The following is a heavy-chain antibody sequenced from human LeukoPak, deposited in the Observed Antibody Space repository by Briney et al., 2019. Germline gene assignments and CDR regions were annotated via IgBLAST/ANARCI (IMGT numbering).Heavy chain of an antibody. V-gene: IGHV4-34*01. D-gene: IGHD3-9*01. CDR2: INHSGST. CDR3: ARLKGILTGYYFDY. CDR1: GGSFSGYY. J-gene: IGHJ4*02. Sequence: PSETLSLTCAVYGGSFSGYYWSWIRQPPGKGLEWIGEINHSGSTNYNPSLKSRVTISVDTSKNQFSLKLSSVTAADTAVYYCARLKGILTGYYFDYWGQGTLVTVSS.